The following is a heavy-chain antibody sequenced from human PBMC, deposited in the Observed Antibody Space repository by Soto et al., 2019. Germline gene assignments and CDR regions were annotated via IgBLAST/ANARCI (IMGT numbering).Heavy chain of an antibody. CDR2: VNTDGSDT. CDR3: ARDQSVSGPTPFHY. J-gene: IGHJ4*02. V-gene: IGHV3-74*01. Sequence: EVQLIESGGGLVQPGGSLRLSCAASGFTFTKSWMHWVRQTPGKGLEWVSRVNTDGSDTIYADSVKGRFTISRDNAKNTLYLKMNSLTAEDTAMYYCARDQSVSGPTPFHYWGQGALVTVSS. D-gene: IGHD6-19*01. CDR1: GFTFTKSW.